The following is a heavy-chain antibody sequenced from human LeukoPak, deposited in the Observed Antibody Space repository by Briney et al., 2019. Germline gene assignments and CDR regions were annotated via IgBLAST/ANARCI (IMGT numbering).Heavy chain of an antibody. CDR3: ARVGEGSGYSFDY. V-gene: IGHV4-4*07. D-gene: IGHD3-22*01. Sequence: SETLSLTCTVSGGSSSSYYWSWIRQPAGKGLEWIGRLYTSGSTNYNPSLKRRVSMSVDTSKNQFSLRLSSVTAADTAVYYCARVGEGSGYSFDYWGQGTLVTVSS. J-gene: IGHJ4*02. CDR1: GGSSSSYY. CDR2: LYTSGST.